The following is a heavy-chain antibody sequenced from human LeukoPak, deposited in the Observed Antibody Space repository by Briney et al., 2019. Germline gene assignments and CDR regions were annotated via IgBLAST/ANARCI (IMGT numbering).Heavy chain of an antibody. D-gene: IGHD5-18*01. Sequence: PEASVKVSCKASGYTFTSYYMHWVRQAPGQGLEWMGWINTNTGNPTYAQGFTGRFVFSLDTSVRTAYLQISSLKAEDTAVYYCASGAGHRDGYTYGDYFDYWGQGTLVTVSS. CDR2: INTNTGNP. J-gene: IGHJ4*02. CDR3: ASGAGHRDGYTYGDYFDY. CDR1: GYTFTSYY. V-gene: IGHV7-4-1*02.